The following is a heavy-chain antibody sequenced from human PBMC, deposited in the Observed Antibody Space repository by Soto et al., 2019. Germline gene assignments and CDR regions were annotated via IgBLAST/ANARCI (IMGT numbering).Heavy chain of an antibody. CDR1: GGTFSSYR. CDR2: IVPIYRTA. D-gene: IGHD6-13*01. CDR3: VRGSGAKLSSS. V-gene: IGHV1-69*13. Sequence: SVKVSCKASGGTFSSYRINWVRQAPGQGLEWVGGIVPIYRTADYAQKFQGRVTITADESARTSYMELRSLKSQDTAVYYCVRGSGAKLSSSWGQGTLVTVSS. J-gene: IGHJ4*02.